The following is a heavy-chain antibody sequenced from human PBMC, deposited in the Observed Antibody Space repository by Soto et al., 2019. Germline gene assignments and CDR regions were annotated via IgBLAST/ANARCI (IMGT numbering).Heavy chain of an antibody. V-gene: IGHV2-5*02. CDR2: LYWDDDK. J-gene: IGHJ4*02. CDR1: GFSLNTEGGG. Sequence: SGPTLVNPTQTLTLTCTFSGFSLNTEGGGVGWIRQPPGKALEWLALLYWDDDKRRSPSLKSRLSISRGTSKNQVVLTMTKMDPVDTATDLCAHHDRAFDYWGEGTLVTVSS. CDR3: AHHDRAFDY.